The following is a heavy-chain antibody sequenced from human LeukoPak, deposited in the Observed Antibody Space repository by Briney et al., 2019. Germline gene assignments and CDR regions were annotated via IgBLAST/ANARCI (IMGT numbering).Heavy chain of an antibody. CDR3: AREVPYCSGGSCYSRAFDI. V-gene: IGHV3-66*01. D-gene: IGHD2-15*01. Sequence: GGSLRLSCAASGFTVSSNYMSWVRQAPGKGLEWVSVICSGGSTYYADSVKGRFTISRDNSKNTLYLQMNSLRAEDTAVYYCAREVPYCSGGSCYSRAFDIWGQGTMVTVSS. CDR1: GFTVSSNY. CDR2: ICSGGST. J-gene: IGHJ3*02.